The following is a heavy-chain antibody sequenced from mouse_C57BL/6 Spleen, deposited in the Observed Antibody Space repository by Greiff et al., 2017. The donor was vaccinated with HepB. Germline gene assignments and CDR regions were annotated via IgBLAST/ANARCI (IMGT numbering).Heavy chain of an antibody. CDR3: ARRGLRAWYFDV. D-gene: IGHD1-1*01. V-gene: IGHV8-12*01. J-gene: IGHJ1*03. CDR1: GFSLSTAGMG. Sequence: QVPLKESGPGLLQSSQTLSLPCSFSGFSLSTAGMGVSWIRHPSGKGLEWLAHIYWDDDKRYYPSLKSRPTISKDTSRTRVFLKITSVDTADTATYYCARRGLRAWYFDVWGTGTTVTVSS. CDR2: IYWDDDK.